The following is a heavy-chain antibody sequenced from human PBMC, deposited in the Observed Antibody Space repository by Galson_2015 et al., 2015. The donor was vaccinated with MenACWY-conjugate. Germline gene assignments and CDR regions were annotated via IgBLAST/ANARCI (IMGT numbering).Heavy chain of an antibody. D-gene: IGHD1-26*01. J-gene: IGHJ3*02. CDR2: IRDTGSL. Sequence: SETLFLTCTVSGGSISTRYWSWFRQPPGEGLEWLAYIRDTGSLKDNPSLKSRVTMSADKSNNQFSLRLISVTAADTAVYYCARWEASLNAFDIWGRGTMVTVSS. CDR3: ARWEASLNAFDI. V-gene: IGHV4-59*11. CDR1: GGSISTRY.